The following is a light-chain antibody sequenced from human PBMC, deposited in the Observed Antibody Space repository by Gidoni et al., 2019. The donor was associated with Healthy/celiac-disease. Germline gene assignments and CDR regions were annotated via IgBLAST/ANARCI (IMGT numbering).Light chain of an antibody. CDR1: QGISNS. CDR2: DAS. J-gene: IGKJ1*01. Sequence: DIQLTQSPSSLSASVGDRVTITCRASQGISNSLAWYQQKPGKAPKLLLYDASRLESGVPSRFSGSGSGTDYTLTISSLQPEDFATYYCQQYYSTPRTFGQGTKVEIK. CDR3: QQYYSTPRT. V-gene: IGKV1-NL1*01.